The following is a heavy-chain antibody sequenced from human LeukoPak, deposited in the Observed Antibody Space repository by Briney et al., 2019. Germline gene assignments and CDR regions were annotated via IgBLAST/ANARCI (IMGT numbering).Heavy chain of an antibody. D-gene: IGHD3-10*01. CDR2: IYYSGSP. Sequence: SETLSLTCTVSGASISSTSYYWSWIRQYPGKGLEWIGYIYYSGSPYYNPSLKSRVTISVDRSKNQFSLELTSVTAADTAVCYCYGSGYWGQGTLVTVSS. J-gene: IGHJ4*02. V-gene: IGHV4-31*06. CDR1: GASISSTSYY. CDR3: YGSGY.